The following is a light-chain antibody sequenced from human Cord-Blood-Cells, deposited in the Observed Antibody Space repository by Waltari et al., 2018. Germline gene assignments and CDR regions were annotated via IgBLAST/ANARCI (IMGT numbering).Light chain of an antibody. J-gene: IGKJ2*01. CDR2: GAS. V-gene: IGKV3-20*01. CDR1: QSVSSSY. Sequence: DIVLTQSPRTLPLSPGGRATPSCRASQSVSSSYLAWYQQKPGQAPRLLIYGASSRATGIPDRFSGSGSGTDFTLTISRLKPEDFAVYYCQQYGSSPYTFGQGTKLEIK. CDR3: QQYGSSPYT.